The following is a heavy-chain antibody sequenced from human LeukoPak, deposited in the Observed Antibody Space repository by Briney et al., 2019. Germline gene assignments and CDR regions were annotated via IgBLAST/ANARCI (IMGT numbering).Heavy chain of an antibody. CDR3: ARDRERVAADLLYFDV. CDR1: GYTFTDYY. D-gene: IGHD2-15*01. J-gene: IGHJ2*01. V-gene: IGHV1-18*04. Sequence: GASVKVSCKASGYTFTDYYMHWVRQAPGQGLEWMGWISAYNGKTNYAQKLQGRVTMTTDTSTSTAYMELRSLRSDDTAVYYCARDRERVAADLLYFDVWGRGTLVTVSS. CDR2: ISAYNGKT.